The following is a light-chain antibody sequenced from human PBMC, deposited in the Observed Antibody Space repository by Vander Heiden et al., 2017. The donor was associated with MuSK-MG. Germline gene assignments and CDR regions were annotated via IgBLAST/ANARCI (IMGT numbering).Light chain of an antibody. CDR3: QQYNSDSLTIT. CDR1: QSLRRW. Sequence: DIQMTQSPSTLSASVGDRVTITCRASQSLRRWLAWYQQKPGKAPKLLIYQASTLESGVPSRFSGSVSGTEFTLTISSLQPDDFATYYCQQYNSDSLTITFGGGTKVXIK. V-gene: IGKV1-5*03. J-gene: IGKJ4*01. CDR2: QAS.